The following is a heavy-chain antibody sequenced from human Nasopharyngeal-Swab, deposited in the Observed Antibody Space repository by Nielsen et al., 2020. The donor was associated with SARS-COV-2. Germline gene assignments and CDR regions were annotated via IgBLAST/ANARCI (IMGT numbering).Heavy chain of an antibody. CDR2: IYYSGST. Sequence: SETLSLTCTVSGGSISSYYWSWIRQPAGKGLEWIGYIYYSGSTNYNPSLKGRVTIPVDTSKNKFSLKLSSVTAADTAVYYCARAGKPKPRLPILYSGSYHDKKYSFDYFDDWGQGTLVTVSS. CDR1: GGSISSYY. CDR3: ARAGKPKPRLPILYSGSYHDKKYSFDYFDD. V-gene: IGHV4-59*01. D-gene: IGHD1-26*01. J-gene: IGHJ4*02.